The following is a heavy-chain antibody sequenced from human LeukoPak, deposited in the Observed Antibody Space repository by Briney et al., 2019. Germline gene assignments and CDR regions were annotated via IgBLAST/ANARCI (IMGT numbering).Heavy chain of an antibody. CDR2: IRYDGSHQ. Sequence: XAXSGFTFSSFAXXWVRQXPGKXXXXXAFIRYDGSHQYYADSVKGRVTISRDNSKNTLYLQMNSLRPEDTAVYYCAKDSVGGQNWFDPWGQGTLVTVSS. V-gene: IGHV3-30*02. CDR1: GFTFSSFA. D-gene: IGHD2-15*01. J-gene: IGHJ5*02. CDR3: AKDSVGGQNWFDP.